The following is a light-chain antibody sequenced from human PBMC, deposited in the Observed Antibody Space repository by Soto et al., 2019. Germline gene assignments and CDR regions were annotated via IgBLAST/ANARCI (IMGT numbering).Light chain of an antibody. J-gene: IGKJ3*01. CDR2: DAL. V-gene: IGKV1-33*01. CDR3: QSSLPLSL. Sequence: DIQMTQSPSSLSASVGDRVTVTCQASQDIGYYLNWYQHKPWKAPKLLIYDALNFETVVHSRFSGGGSGTHFSFTISGLQPDDVATYYCQSSLPLSLFCPRTKVAMK. CDR1: QDIGYY.